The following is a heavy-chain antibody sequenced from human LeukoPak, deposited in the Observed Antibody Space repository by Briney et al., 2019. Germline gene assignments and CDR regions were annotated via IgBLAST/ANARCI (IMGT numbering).Heavy chain of an antibody. CDR3: ARGRFELPY. D-gene: IGHD2-15*01. Sequence: PSEALSLTCSVSDGSISNYYWSWLRQRPGKGQEFIGYIYYTGGTNYNPSLQSRATISVDTSKNQFSLELKSAAAADTAIYFCARGRFELPYWGQGTLVTVSS. J-gene: IGHJ4*02. V-gene: IGHV4-59*08. CDR1: DGSISNYY. CDR2: IYYTGGT.